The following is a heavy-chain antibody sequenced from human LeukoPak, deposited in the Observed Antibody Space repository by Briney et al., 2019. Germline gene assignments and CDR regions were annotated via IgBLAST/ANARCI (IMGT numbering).Heavy chain of an antibody. CDR1: GGSISSGGYS. V-gene: IGHV4-30-2*03. Sequence: SETLSLTCAVSGGSISSGGYSWSWIRQPPGKGLEWIGYIYHSGSTYYNPSLKSRVTISVDTSKNQFSLKLSSVTAADTAVYYCARRSIVVVTAIGLNWFDPWGQGTLVTVSS. CDR2: IYHSGST. CDR3: ARRSIVVVTAIGLNWFDP. D-gene: IGHD2-21*02. J-gene: IGHJ5*02.